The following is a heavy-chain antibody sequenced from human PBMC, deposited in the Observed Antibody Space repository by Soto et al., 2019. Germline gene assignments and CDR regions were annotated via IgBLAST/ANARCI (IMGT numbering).Heavy chain of an antibody. CDR1: GFTFNSYG. CDR3: AKERKSGGPSRSDS. Sequence: PGGSLRLSCAASGFTFNSYGMNWVRQAPGEGLEWVALISHDGINKYYADSVEGRFTISRDNSKNTLYLEMNSLRIEDTAMYHCAKERKSGGPSRSDSWGQGSLVTVSS. J-gene: IGHJ4*02. CDR2: ISHDGINK. V-gene: IGHV3-30*18.